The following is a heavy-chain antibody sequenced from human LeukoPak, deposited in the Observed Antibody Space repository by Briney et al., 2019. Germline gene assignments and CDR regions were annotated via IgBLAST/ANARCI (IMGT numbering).Heavy chain of an antibody. CDR3: ARAGWEKGDAFDI. CDR2: IYYSGST. Sequence: ASETLSLTCTVSGGSIRSYYWSWIRQPPGKGLEWIGYIYYSGSTNYNPSLKSRVTISVDTSKNQFSLKLSSVTAADTAVYYCARAGWEKGDAFDIWGQGTLVTVSS. J-gene: IGHJ4*02. V-gene: IGHV4-59*01. CDR1: GGSIRSYY. D-gene: IGHD6-19*01.